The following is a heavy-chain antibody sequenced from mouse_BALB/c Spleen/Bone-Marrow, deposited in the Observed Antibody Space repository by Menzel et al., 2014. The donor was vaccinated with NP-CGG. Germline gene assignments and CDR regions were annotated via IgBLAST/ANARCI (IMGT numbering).Heavy chain of an antibody. D-gene: IGHD2-4*01. Sequence: EVKLMESGGDLVKPGGSLKLSCAASGSTFSTYGMSWVRQTPDKRLEWVAAISNGGIYTYYPDTVKGRFTISRDNAKNTLYLQMSSLKSEDTAMYYCVRPYDYGTWFAYWGQGTLVTVSA. J-gene: IGHJ3*01. V-gene: IGHV5-6*01. CDR3: VRPYDYGTWFAY. CDR2: ISNGGIYT. CDR1: GSTFSTYG.